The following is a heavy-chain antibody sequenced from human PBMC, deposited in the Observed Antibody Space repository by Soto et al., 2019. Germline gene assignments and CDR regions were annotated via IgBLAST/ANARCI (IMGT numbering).Heavy chain of an antibody. Sequence: PGESMKISCKGSGYSFTSYWIGWVRQMPGKGMEWMGIIYPGDSDTRYSPSYQGQDTITADKSISTAYLQWSSLKASDTAMYYCARHQGLELPYATFDIWGQGTMVTVS. V-gene: IGHV5-51*01. D-gene: IGHD1-7*01. CDR2: IYPGDSDT. CDR1: GYSFTSYW. CDR3: ARHQGLELPYATFDI. J-gene: IGHJ3*02.